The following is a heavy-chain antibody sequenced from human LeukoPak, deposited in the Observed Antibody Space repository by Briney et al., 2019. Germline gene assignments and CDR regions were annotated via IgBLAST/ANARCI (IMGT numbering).Heavy chain of an antibody. CDR3: TTPDYHGYGSFFPSDY. V-gene: IGHV3-49*04. D-gene: IGHD3-10*01. Sequence: GGSLRLSCSASGFTFCDYAMSWVRQAPRKGLEWVGFIRSKAYGGTTEYAASVEGRFTISRDDSKSIAYLQMNNLKTEDTAVYYCTTPDYHGYGSFFPSDYWGQGTLVTVSS. CDR2: IRSKAYGGTT. J-gene: IGHJ4*02. CDR1: GFTFCDYA.